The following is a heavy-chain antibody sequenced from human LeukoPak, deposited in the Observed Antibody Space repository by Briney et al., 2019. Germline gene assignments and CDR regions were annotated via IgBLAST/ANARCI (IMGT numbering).Heavy chain of an antibody. CDR1: GFTFSSYA. D-gene: IGHD6-13*01. CDR3: AKGMGGIAAAGNSYYYYMDV. J-gene: IGHJ6*03. V-gene: IGHV3-23*01. CDR2: ISGSGGST. Sequence: GGSLRLSCAASGFTFSSYAMSWVRRAPGKGLEWVSAISGSGGSTYYADSVKGRFTISRDNSKNTLYLQMNSLRAEDTAVYYCAKGMGGIAAAGNSYYYYMDVWGKGTTVTVSS.